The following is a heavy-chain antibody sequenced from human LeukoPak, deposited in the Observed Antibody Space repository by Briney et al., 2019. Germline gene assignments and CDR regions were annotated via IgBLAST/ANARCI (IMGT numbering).Heavy chain of an antibody. CDR1: GFIFSSFW. CDR3: ARDVYLWGSYCLDY. Sequence: GGSLRLSCAASGFIFSSFWMSWVRQAPGKGLEWVANINQDGSEKYYVDSVKGRFTISRDNAKNSLYLQMNSLRAEDTAVYYCARDVYLWGSYCLDYWGQGTLVTVSS. CDR2: INQDGSEK. D-gene: IGHD3-16*01. V-gene: IGHV3-7*01. J-gene: IGHJ4*02.